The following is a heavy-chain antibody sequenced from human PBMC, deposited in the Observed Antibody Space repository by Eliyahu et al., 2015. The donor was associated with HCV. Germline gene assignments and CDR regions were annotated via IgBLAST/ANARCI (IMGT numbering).Heavy chain of an antibody. CDR2: XHSSGST. D-gene: IGHD6-19*01. Sequence: QVQLQESGPGLVKPSETLSXTXTVSGGSIPXYYWSWIRQPPGKGLEXIGYXHSSGSTNYNPSXKSRVTISIDTSKNQFSLNXTSVTAADTAMYYCASGGGGIAVSGTGGWFDPWGQGTLVTVSS. CDR3: ASGGGGIAVSGTGGWFDP. CDR1: GGSIPXYY. V-gene: IGHV4-59*01. J-gene: IGHJ5*02.